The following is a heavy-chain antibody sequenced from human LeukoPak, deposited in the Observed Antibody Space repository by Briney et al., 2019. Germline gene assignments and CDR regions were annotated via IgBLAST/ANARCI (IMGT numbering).Heavy chain of an antibody. J-gene: IGHJ4*02. V-gene: IGHV4-59*01. CDR2: IYNSGST. Sequence: SETLSLTCSASGGSISTYYWSWIRQTPGKGLEQIGYIYNSGSTNYNPSLEGRVTMSIDTSKNQFSLKLSSVTAADTAVYYCTRGGYYEPIDSWGQGTLVTVSS. D-gene: IGHD3-22*01. CDR3: TRGGYYEPIDS. CDR1: GGSISTYY.